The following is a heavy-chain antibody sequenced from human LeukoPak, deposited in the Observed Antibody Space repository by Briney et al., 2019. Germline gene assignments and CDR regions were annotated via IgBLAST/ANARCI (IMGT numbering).Heavy chain of an antibody. CDR2: ISAYNGNT. CDR1: GYTFTSYG. CDR3: ARDRRIVVVEGYYYYMDV. Sequence: ASVKVSCKASGYTFTSYGISWVRQAPGQGLEWMGWISAYNGNTNYAQKLQGRVTMTTDTSTSTAYMELRSLRSDDTAVYYCARDRRIVVVEGYYYYMDVWGKGTTVTVSS. D-gene: IGHD3-22*01. V-gene: IGHV1-18*01. J-gene: IGHJ6*03.